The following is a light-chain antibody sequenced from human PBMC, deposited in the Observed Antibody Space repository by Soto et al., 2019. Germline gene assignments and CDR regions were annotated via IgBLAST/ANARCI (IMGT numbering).Light chain of an antibody. CDR2: EVS. CDR1: SSDIGGYNY. CDR3: LSYASSNTLL. Sequence: QSALTQPASVSGSPGQSIAISCTGTSSDIGGYNYVSWYQQHPGRAPKLIIFEVSKRPSGVSNRFSGSKSGNTASLTISGLQPEDEADYYCLSYASSNTLLFGGGTQLTVL. V-gene: IGLV2-14*01. J-gene: IGLJ7*01.